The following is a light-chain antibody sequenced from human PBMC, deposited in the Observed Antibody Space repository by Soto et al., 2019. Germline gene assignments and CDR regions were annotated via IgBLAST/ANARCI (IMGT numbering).Light chain of an antibody. V-gene: IGKV3-11*01. J-gene: IGKJ1*01. CDR2: DAS. Sequence: EIVLTQSPATLSLSPGERATLSSRASQSVSSYLAWCQQKLGQAPRPLIYDASNRATGIPARFSGSGFGTDFPFTFSSLEPEDFAVYYCQQRSNWTWTFGQGTKVDIK. CDR1: QSVSSY. CDR3: QQRSNWTWT.